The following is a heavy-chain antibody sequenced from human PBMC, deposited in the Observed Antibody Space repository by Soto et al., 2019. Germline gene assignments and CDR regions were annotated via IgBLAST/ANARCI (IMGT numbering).Heavy chain of an antibody. CDR2: INQDGTEK. CDR1: GFTFSSYA. CDR3: AKAPDGSGREYYCDY. Sequence: PGGSLRLSCAASGFTFSSYAMTWVRQVPGKGLEWVANINQDGTEKYYLASVKGRFTISRDNAKDSLDLQMNALSADDTAVYYCAKAPDGSGREYYCDYWGQGTLVTVSS. V-gene: IGHV3-7*01. D-gene: IGHD3-10*01. J-gene: IGHJ4*02.